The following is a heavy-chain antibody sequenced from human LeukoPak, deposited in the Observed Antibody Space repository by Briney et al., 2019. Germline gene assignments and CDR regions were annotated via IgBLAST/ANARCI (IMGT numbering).Heavy chain of an antibody. CDR3: ARVGIAVPGIDY. J-gene: IGHJ4*02. D-gene: IGHD6-19*01. Sequence: GGSLRLSCAASGFIYSSYSLNWVRQAPGKGLEWVSSISSSSTYIYYADSVKGRFTISRDNAKNSLYLQMNSVTAEDTAVYYCARVGIAVPGIDYWGQGSLVTVSS. V-gene: IGHV3-21*01. CDR2: ISSSSTYI. CDR1: GFIYSSYS.